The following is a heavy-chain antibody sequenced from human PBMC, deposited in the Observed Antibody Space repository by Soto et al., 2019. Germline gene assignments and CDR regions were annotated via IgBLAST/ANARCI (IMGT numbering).Heavy chain of an antibody. CDR1: GFTFGDSY. CDR2: ISPGSRYP. J-gene: IGHJ5*02. CDR3: VRGGGGGLFDP. Sequence: VGSLRLSCAGSGFTFGDSYMSWIRQAQGKGLEWLSYISPGSRYPAYADSVKGRFTISRDNAKRSLYLQMMSLTAEDTAIYYCVRGGGGGLFDPWGQGTMVTVSS. V-gene: IGHV3-11*06. D-gene: IGHD2-15*01.